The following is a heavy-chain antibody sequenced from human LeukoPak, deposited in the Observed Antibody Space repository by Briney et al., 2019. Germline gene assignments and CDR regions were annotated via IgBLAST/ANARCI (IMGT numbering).Heavy chain of an antibody. Sequence: GGSLRLSCAASGFTFSSYAMHWVRQAPGKGLEWVAVISYDGSNKYYAGSVKGRFTISRDNSKNTLYLQMNSLRAEDTAVYYCAKGSHGYNYGEIDYWGQGTLVTVYS. CDR1: GFTFSSYA. V-gene: IGHV3-30-3*01. D-gene: IGHD5-18*01. J-gene: IGHJ4*02. CDR2: ISYDGSNK. CDR3: AKGSHGYNYGEIDY.